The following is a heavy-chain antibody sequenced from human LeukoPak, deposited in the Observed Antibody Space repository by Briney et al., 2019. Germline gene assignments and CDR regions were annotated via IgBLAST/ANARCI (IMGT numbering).Heavy chain of an antibody. Sequence: SETLSLTCTVSGGSISSSSYYWGWIRQPPGKGLEWIGSIYYSGSTYYNPSLKSRVTISVDTSKNQFSLKLSSVTAADMAVYYCARVVATRAFDYWGQGTLVTVSS. J-gene: IGHJ4*02. CDR3: ARVVATRAFDY. D-gene: IGHD5-12*01. V-gene: IGHV4-39*07. CDR1: GGSISSSSYY. CDR2: IYYSGST.